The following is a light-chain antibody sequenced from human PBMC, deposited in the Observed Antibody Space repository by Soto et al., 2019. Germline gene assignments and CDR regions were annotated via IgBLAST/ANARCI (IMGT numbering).Light chain of an antibody. Sequence: QSVLTQPASVSGSPGQSMTISCTGTSSDVGGYNYVSWYQQHPGKAPKLLIYDVTNRPSGVSNRFSGSKPGNTASLTISGLPAEDEADYYCSSYAGSGTYVFGTGTKVTVL. CDR1: SSDVGGYNY. J-gene: IGLJ1*01. V-gene: IGLV2-14*01. CDR3: SSYAGSGTYV. CDR2: DVT.